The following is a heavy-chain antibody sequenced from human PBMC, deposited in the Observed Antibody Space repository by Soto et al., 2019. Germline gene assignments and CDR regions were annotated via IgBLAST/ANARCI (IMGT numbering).Heavy chain of an antibody. CDR1: GFTFSSYA. J-gene: IGHJ1*01. Sequence: QVQLVESGGGMVQPGRSLRLSCAASGFTFSSYARYWVRQAPGKGLEWGAFISYDGRDKYYADSVKGRFTISRDNSKNTLYLQMNSLRADDTAVYFCAKAGPYCSSTSCYALWGQGTLVTVSS. CDR3: AKAGPYCSSTSCYAL. D-gene: IGHD2-2*01. CDR2: ISYDGRDK. V-gene: IGHV3-30*18.